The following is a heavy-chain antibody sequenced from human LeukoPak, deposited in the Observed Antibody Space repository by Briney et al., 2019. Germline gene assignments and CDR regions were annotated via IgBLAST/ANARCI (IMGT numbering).Heavy chain of an antibody. D-gene: IGHD5-24*01. Sequence: GGSLRLSCAASGFTFSSYAMSWVRQAPGKGLEWVSAISGSGGSTYYADSVKGRFTISRDNSKNTLYLQMNSLRAEDTAVYYCARRVEMATIRYFDYWGQGTLVTVPS. CDR1: GFTFSSYA. CDR3: ARRVEMATIRYFDY. V-gene: IGHV3-23*01. CDR2: ISGSGGST. J-gene: IGHJ4*02.